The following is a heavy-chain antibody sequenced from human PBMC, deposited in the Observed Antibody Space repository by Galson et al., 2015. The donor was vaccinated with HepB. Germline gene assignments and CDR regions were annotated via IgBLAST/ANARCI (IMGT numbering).Heavy chain of an antibody. CDR3: TRLGDVSGYSSR. J-gene: IGHJ4*02. CDR1: GFTFSGSA. Sequence: SLRLSCAASGFTFSGSAIHWVRQASGKGPEWVGRIRSKANNCPTSYVPSLKGRFTISRDDSKNMAYLHMKSLKTEDTAVYYCTRLGDVSGYSSRWGQGTLVTVSS. D-gene: IGHD6-13*01. CDR2: IRSKANNCPT. V-gene: IGHV3-73*01.